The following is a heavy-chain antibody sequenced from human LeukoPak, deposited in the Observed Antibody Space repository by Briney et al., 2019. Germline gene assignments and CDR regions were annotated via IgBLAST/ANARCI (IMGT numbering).Heavy chain of an antibody. J-gene: IGHJ1*01. Sequence: GGSLRLSCAASGFTFSSYSMNWVRQAPGKGLEWVSDISRSSGTTYYADSVKGRFTISRDDAKNTLYLQMNSLRDEDTAVYYCVALGDCGGSNRGFHHWGQGALVAVSS. CDR3: VALGDCGGSNRGFHH. V-gene: IGHV3-48*02. D-gene: IGHD4-23*01. CDR2: ISRSSGTT. CDR1: GFTFSSYS.